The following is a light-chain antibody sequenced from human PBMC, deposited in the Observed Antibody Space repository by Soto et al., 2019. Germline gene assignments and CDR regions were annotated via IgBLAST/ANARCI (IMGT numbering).Light chain of an antibody. CDR3: RSYTSRSTLGV. J-gene: IGLJ2*01. Sequence: QSALTQPASVSGSPGQSITISCTGTNSDIGGYNYVSWYQQHPGKAPKLMIYDVSNRPSGVSYRFSGSKSGNTASLTISGLPAWDAAAYYSRSYTSRSTLGVFGGGTKLTVL. CDR1: NSDIGGYNY. V-gene: IGLV2-14*03. CDR2: DVS.